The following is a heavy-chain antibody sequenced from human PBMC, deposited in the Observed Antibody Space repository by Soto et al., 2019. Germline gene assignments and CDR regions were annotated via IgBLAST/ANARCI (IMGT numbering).Heavy chain of an antibody. V-gene: IGHV4-31*03. Sequence: QVQLQESGPGLVKPSQTLSLTCTVSGGSISSSGYYWSWIRQHPGKGLEWIGYIYYSGNTHYNPALRSRVIMSMHTAKHQFSLKLNSVRAADTAVYYCARVRCGSTSCLPLDYWGQGTLVTVSS. J-gene: IGHJ4*02. CDR1: GGSISSSGYY. D-gene: IGHD2-2*01. CDR3: ARVRCGSTSCLPLDY. CDR2: IYYSGNT.